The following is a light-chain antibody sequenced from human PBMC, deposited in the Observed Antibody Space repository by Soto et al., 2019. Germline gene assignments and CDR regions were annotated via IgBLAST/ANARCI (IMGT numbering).Light chain of an antibody. J-gene: IGKJ5*01. CDR1: QSISSY. V-gene: IGKV1-39*01. Sequence: DIEMSQSPSSLSASVGYRVTITCRASQSISSYLNWYQQKPGKAPKLLIYAASSLQSGVPSRFSGSGSGTVFTLTISSLQPEDFATYFCQKANSFPITFGQGTRLEIK. CDR2: AAS. CDR3: QKANSFPIT.